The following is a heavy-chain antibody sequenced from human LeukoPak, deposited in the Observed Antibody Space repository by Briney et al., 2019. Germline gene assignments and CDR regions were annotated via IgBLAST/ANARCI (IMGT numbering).Heavy chain of an antibody. CDR3: ARGMGYCSGGSCKKRYYYYYYYMDV. CDR2: IYTSGST. CDR1: GGSISSGSYY. D-gene: IGHD2-15*01. J-gene: IGHJ6*03. Sequence: PSQTLSLTCTVSGGSISSGSYYWSWIRQPAGKGLEWIGRIYTSGSTNYNPSLKSRVTISVDTSKNQFSLKLSSVTAADTAVYYCARGMGYCSGGSCKKRYYYYYYYMDVWGKGTTVTVSS. V-gene: IGHV4-61*02.